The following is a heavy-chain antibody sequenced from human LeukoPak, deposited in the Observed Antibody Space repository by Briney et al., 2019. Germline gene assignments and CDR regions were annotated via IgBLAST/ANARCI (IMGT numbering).Heavy chain of an antibody. J-gene: IGHJ4*02. D-gene: IGHD6-19*01. CDR3: AKDTVAGTFNPLFDY. CDR2: ISWNSGSI. Sequence: PGRSLRLSCAASGFTFDDYAMHWVRQAPGKGLEWVSGISWNSGSIGYADSVKGRFTISRDNAKNSLYLQMNSLRAEDTALYYCAKDTVAGTFNPLFDYWGQGTLATVSS. V-gene: IGHV3-9*01. CDR1: GFTFDDYA.